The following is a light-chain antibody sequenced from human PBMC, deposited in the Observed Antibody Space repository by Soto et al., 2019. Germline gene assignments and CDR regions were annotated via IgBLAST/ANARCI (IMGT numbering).Light chain of an antibody. CDR3: QQYGSSPSALT. Sequence: AIQMTQSPSSLSAFVGDTVTITCRASQGIRNDLSWFQQKPGKAPNLLIYAASSLQSGVPSRFSGSGSGTDFTLTISRLEPEDFAAYYCQQYGSSPSALTFGGGTKVDIK. CDR1: QGIRND. V-gene: IGKV1-6*01. CDR2: AAS. J-gene: IGKJ4*01.